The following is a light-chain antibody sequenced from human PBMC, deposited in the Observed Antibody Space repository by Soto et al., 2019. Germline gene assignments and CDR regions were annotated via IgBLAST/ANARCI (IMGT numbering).Light chain of an antibody. Sequence: DIEMTQSPASLSVSVGDRVTISCRTSQTINNNLNWYQQRPGKAPKLLTYSSSSLMGGVPPRFSGSGSGTDFTLTISSLQPEDFATSFCQQTYITPITFGQGTRLDIK. J-gene: IGKJ5*01. CDR1: QTINNN. V-gene: IGKV1-39*01. CDR2: SSS. CDR3: QQTYITPIT.